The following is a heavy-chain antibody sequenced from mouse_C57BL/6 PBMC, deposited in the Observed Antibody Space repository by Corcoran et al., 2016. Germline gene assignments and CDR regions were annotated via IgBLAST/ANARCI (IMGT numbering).Heavy chain of an antibody. Sequence: QVQLQQSGPELVQPGASVKISCKASGYTFTDYYINWVKQRPGQGLEWIGWIFPGSGSTYYNEKFKGKATLTVDKSSSTAYMLLSSLTSEDSAVYFCASPGTSTVDYAMDYWGQGTSVTVSS. J-gene: IGHJ4*01. CDR2: IFPGSGST. CDR3: ASPGTSTVDYAMDY. V-gene: IGHV1-75*01. CDR1: GYTFTDYY. D-gene: IGHD1-1*01.